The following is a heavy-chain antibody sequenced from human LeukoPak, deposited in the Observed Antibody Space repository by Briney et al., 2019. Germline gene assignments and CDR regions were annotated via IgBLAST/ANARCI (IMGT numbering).Heavy chain of an antibody. Sequence: GGSLRLSCAASGFSFSGSYMSWIRQAPGKGLEWVSYISGSSNDINYADSVKGRFTVSRDNTKNSLFLQMNSLRAEDTAIYYCATYRQVLLPFESWGQGTLVTVSS. CDR3: ATYRQVLLPFES. D-gene: IGHD5-18*01. CDR2: ISGSSNDI. V-gene: IGHV3-11*03. CDR1: GFSFSGSY. J-gene: IGHJ4*02.